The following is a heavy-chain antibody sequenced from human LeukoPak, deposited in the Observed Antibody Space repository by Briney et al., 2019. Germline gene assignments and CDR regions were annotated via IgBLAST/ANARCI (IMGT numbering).Heavy chain of an antibody. J-gene: IGHJ4*02. V-gene: IGHV3-23*01. CDR3: AKDLGSVVTPPSLDY. Sequence: GGSLRLSYAASGFTFSSYAMSWVRQAPGKGLEWVSAISGSGGCTYYADSVKGRFTISRDNSKNTLYLQMNSLRAEDTAVYYCAKDLGSVVTPPSLDYWGQGTLVTVSS. CDR2: ISGSGGCT. D-gene: IGHD4-23*01. CDR1: GFTFSSYA.